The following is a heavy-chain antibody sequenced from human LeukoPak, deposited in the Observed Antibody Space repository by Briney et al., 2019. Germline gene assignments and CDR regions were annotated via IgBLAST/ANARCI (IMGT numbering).Heavy chain of an antibody. J-gene: IGHJ4*02. Sequence: PSETLSLTCTVSGVSISSYYWSWVRQPPGKGLEWIGYIYYSGSTNYNPSLKSRVTISVDTSKNQFSLKLSSVTAADTAVYYCALYDSRRGGSIDYWGQGTLVTVSS. CDR2: IYYSGST. D-gene: IGHD3-22*01. CDR1: GVSISSYY. V-gene: IGHV4-59*01. CDR3: ALYDSRRGGSIDY.